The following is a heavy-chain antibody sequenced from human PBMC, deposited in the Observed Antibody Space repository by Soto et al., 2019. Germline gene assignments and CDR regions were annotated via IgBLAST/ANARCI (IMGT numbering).Heavy chain of an antibody. CDR1: GYTFTSYG. D-gene: IGHD2-15*01. V-gene: IGHV1-18*01. CDR3: ARDSDCSGGSCYFDY. J-gene: IGHJ4*02. CDR2: ISAYDGNT. Sequence: QVQLVQSGAEVKKPGASVKVSCKASGYTFTSYGISWVRQAPGQGLEWMGWISAYDGNTNYAQKLQGRVTMTTDTATSTAYKELRSLRADDTAVYYCARDSDCSGGSCYFDYWGQGTLVTVSS.